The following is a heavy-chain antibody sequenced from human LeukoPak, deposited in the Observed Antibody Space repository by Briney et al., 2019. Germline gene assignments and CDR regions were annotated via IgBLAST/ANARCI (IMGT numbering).Heavy chain of an antibody. D-gene: IGHD3-22*01. V-gene: IGHV4-34*01. J-gene: IGHJ4*02. CDR2: INHSGST. Sequence: SETLSLTCAVYGGSFSGYYWSWIRQPPGKGLEWIGEINHSGSTNYNPSLKSRVTISVDTSKNQFSLELSSVTAADTAVYYCARGSPTEGGYHDYWGQGTLVTVSS. CDR3: ARGSPTEGGYHDY. CDR1: GGSFSGYY.